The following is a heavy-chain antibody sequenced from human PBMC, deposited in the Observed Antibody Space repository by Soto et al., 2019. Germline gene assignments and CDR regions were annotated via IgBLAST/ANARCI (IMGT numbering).Heavy chain of an antibody. J-gene: IGHJ4*02. CDR1: GYPLIELS. CDR2: FDPEDGET. Sequence: GASVKVSCKVSGYPLIELSMHWVRQAPGKGLEWMGGFDPEDGETVYAQKFQGRVTMTEDTSTDTAYMELSSLRSEDTAVYYRATDREDGYSQDWGQGTLVTVSS. D-gene: IGHD5-18*01. V-gene: IGHV1-24*01. CDR3: ATDREDGYSQD.